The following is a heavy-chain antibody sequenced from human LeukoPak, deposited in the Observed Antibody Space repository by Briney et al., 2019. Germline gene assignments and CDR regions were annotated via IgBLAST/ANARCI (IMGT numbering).Heavy chain of an antibody. CDR2: IIPLFDSA. CDR3: ARHLSGVTGYTYGRGIDY. Sequence: SVNVSCKASGGSFTTYTISWVLQAPGQGLEWMGGIIPLFDSASYAQRFQGRVTITSDTSTSTAYMDLNSLTSEDTAVYYCARHLSGVTGYTYGRGIDYWGQGTLVTVSS. J-gene: IGHJ4*02. CDR1: GGSFTTYT. V-gene: IGHV1-69*06. D-gene: IGHD5-18*01.